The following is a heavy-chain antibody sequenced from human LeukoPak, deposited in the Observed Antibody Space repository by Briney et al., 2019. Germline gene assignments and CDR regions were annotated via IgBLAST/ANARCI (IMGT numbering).Heavy chain of an antibody. Sequence: SGTLSLTCAVYGGSFSGYYWSWIRQPPGKGLEWIGEINHSGSTNYNPSLKSRVTISVDTSKNQFSLKLSSVTAADTAVYYCARGLSGYYDSSGYYHFDYWGQGTLVTVSS. CDR1: GGSFSGYY. V-gene: IGHV4-34*01. CDR3: ARGLSGYYDSSGYYHFDY. J-gene: IGHJ4*02. CDR2: INHSGST. D-gene: IGHD3-22*01.